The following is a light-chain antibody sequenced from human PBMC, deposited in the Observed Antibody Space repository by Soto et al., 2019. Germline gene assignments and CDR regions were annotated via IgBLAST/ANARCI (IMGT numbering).Light chain of an antibody. V-gene: IGLV1-47*01. Sequence: QPVLTQPPSASGTPGQSVTFSCSGSSSNIGSNYVYWYQHLPGTAPKVLIYRNNQRPSGVPDRFSGSKSGTSASLAISGLRSEDEADYYCATWDDSLSGVVFGGGTKVTVL. CDR2: RNN. J-gene: IGLJ2*01. CDR1: SSNIGSNY. CDR3: ATWDDSLSGVV.